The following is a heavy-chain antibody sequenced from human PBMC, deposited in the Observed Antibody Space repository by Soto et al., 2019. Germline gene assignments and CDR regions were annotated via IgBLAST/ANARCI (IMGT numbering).Heavy chain of an antibody. J-gene: IGHJ4*02. CDR3: ARGRYGDY. V-gene: IGHV1-18*01. Sequence: QVHLVQSGAEVKKPGASVKVSCKASGYTFTSYGITWVRQGPGQGLEWVGWISAHNGNTDYAQKFQGRVIVTRDTSTSTAYMELRSLRSDDTAVYYCARGRYGDYWGQGALVTVTS. D-gene: IGHD1-1*01. CDR1: GYTFTSYG. CDR2: ISAHNGNT.